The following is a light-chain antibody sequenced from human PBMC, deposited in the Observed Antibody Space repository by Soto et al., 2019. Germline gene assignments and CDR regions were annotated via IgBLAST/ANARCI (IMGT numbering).Light chain of an antibody. V-gene: IGLV4-69*01. CDR2: LHSDGSH. CDR1: SGHSSYA. Sequence: QPVLTQSPSASASLGASVKITCTLSSGHSSYAITWHQQQPEKGPRYLMKLHSDGSHSKGDGIPDRFSGSSSGPERYLTISSLKSDDEADYYCQTGGTDIVVFGGGTKLTVL. J-gene: IGLJ2*01. CDR3: QTGGTDIVV.